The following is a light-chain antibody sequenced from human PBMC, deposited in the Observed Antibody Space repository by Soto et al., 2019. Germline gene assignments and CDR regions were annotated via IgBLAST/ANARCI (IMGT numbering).Light chain of an antibody. CDR2: AAS. CDR3: QQSYSTPWT. Sequence: EIVMTQSPATLSVSPGDRATLSCRASQSVTSNLAWYQQKPGQAPRLLIYAASSRATGIPDRFSGSGSGTDFTLTISSLQPEDFATYYCQQSYSTPWTFGQGTKVDIK. J-gene: IGKJ1*01. V-gene: IGKV3D-15*01. CDR1: QSVTSN.